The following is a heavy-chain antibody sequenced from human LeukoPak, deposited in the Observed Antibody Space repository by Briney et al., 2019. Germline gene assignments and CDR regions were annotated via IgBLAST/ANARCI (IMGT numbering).Heavy chain of an antibody. J-gene: IGHJ6*02. D-gene: IGHD2-21*02. Sequence: SETLSLTCTVSGGSISSYYWSWIRQPAGKGLEWIGRIYTSGSTNYNPSLKSRVTMSVDTSKNQFSLKLSSVTAADTAVYYCAGDGFGGNSRGSYYGMDVWGQGTTVTVSS. CDR1: GGSISSYY. V-gene: IGHV4-4*07. CDR2: IYTSGST. CDR3: AGDGFGGNSRGSYYGMDV.